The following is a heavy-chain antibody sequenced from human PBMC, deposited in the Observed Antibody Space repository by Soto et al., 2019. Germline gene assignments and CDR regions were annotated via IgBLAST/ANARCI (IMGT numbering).Heavy chain of an antibody. Sequence: GESLKISCKASVYRFTAYWIAWVRQMPGKGLEWMGIIFPDDSDTTYSPSFQGQVTISVDKSTDTAYLQWTSLKASDTAMYYCARPETGDYGSFDIWGRGTMVTVSS. CDR3: ARPETGDYGSFDI. CDR1: VYRFTAYW. V-gene: IGHV5-51*01. D-gene: IGHD4-17*01. CDR2: IFPDDSDT. J-gene: IGHJ3*02.